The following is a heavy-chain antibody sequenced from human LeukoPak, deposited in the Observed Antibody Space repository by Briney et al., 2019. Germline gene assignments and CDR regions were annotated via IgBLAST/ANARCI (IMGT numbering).Heavy chain of an antibody. CDR3: AKDPTMIVVVIPDY. J-gene: IGHJ4*02. D-gene: IGHD3-22*01. CDR2: ISYDGNNK. CDR1: GFTFSRHV. Sequence: GGSLRLSCAASGFTFSRHVMHWVRQAPGKGLEWVASISYDGNNKFHADPVKGRFTISRDNSKNTLYLQMNSLRAEDTAVYYCAKDPTMIVVVIPDYWGQGTLVTVSS. V-gene: IGHV3-30*07.